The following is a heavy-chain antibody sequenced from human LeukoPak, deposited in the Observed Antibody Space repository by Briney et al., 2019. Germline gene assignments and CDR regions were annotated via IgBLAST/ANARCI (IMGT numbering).Heavy chain of an antibody. V-gene: IGHV1-69*13. D-gene: IGHD3-22*01. Sequence: SVKVSCTASGGTFSSYAINWVRQAPGQGLEWMGGIIPIFGTANYAQKFQGRVTITADESTSTAYMELSSLRSEDTAVYYCARSGPTYYYDSSGYYPSGMDVWGQGTTVTVSS. J-gene: IGHJ6*02. CDR3: ARSGPTYYYDSSGYYPSGMDV. CDR2: IIPIFGTA. CDR1: GGTFSSYA.